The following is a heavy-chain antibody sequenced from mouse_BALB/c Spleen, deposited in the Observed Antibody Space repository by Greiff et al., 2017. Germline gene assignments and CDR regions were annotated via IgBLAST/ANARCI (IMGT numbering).Heavy chain of an antibody. CDR1: GFTFSSYT. V-gene: IGHV5-12-2*01. CDR2: ISNGGGST. D-gene: IGHD2-14*01. CDR3: ARQEVRPWFAY. J-gene: IGHJ3*01. Sequence: EVKLVESGGGLVQPGGSLKLSCAASGFTFSSYTMSWVRQTPEKRLEWVAYISNGGGSTYYPDTVKGRFTISRDNAKNTLYLQMSSLKSEDTAMYYCARQEVRPWFAYWGQGTLVTVSA.